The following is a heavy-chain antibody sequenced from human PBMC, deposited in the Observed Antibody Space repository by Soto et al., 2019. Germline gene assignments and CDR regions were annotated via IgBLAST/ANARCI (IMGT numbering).Heavy chain of an antibody. J-gene: IGHJ5*02. V-gene: IGHV1-18*01. Sequence: HLVQSGPEVKKPGASVTVSCKTSGDTFTNFGLSWVRQAPGQGLEWMGWIATYNTNRNYAQKSQGRLTLTTDTSTSTAYMELKSLGYDDTAVYYCARVLRGVVNWFDPWGQGTLVTVSS. D-gene: IGHD3-10*01. CDR1: GDTFTNFG. CDR3: ARVLRGVVNWFDP. CDR2: IATYNTNR.